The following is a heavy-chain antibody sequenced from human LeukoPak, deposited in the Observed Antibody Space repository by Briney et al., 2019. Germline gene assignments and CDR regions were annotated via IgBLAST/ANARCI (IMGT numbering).Heavy chain of an antibody. CDR2: IGSSDNTI. V-gene: IGHV3-11*04. CDR3: ARDLGGLATTVELDY. J-gene: IGHJ4*02. Sequence: GGFLRLSCAASGFTFSDYYMSWIRQAPGKGLEWVSYIGSSDNTIYYSDSVEGRFTISRDNAKNSLYLQMKSLRAEDTAVYFCARDLGGLATTVELDYWGQGTLVTVSS. CDR1: GFTFSDYY. D-gene: IGHD5-12*01.